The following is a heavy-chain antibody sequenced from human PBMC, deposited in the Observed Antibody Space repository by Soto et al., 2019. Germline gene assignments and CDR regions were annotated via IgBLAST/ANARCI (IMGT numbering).Heavy chain of an antibody. CDR1: GFTFSSYW. CDR3: ARVKGYCSGGSCYADDAFDI. D-gene: IGHD2-15*01. CDR2: INSDGSST. J-gene: IGHJ3*02. Sequence: GGSLRLSCAASGFTFSSYWMHWVRQAPGKGLVWVSRINSDGSSTSYADSVKGRFTISRDNAKNTLYLQMNSLRAEDTAVYYCARVKGYCSGGSCYADDAFDIWGQGTMVTVSS. V-gene: IGHV3-74*01.